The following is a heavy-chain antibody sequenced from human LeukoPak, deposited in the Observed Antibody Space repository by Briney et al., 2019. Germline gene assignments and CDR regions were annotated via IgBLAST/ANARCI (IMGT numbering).Heavy chain of an antibody. Sequence: PSETLSLTCTVSGGSITSSSYYWGWIRQPPGKGLEWIGSIYYSGSTYYNPSLKSRVTISVDTSKNQFSPKLSSVTAADTAVYYCARKGSGYSSSWSLTNWFDPWGQGTLVTVSS. CDR1: GGSITSSSYY. V-gene: IGHV4-39*01. CDR3: ARKGSGYSSSWSLTNWFDP. D-gene: IGHD6-13*01. J-gene: IGHJ5*02. CDR2: IYYSGST.